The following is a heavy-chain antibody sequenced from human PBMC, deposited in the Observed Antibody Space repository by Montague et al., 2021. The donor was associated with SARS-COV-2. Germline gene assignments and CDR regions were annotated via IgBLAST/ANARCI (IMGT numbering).Heavy chain of an antibody. CDR2: TYYRSKWYN. D-gene: IGHD1-14*01. Sequence: CAISGDSVSSNIAAWNWIRQSPSRGLEWLGRTYYRSKWYNDYAVSVRSRITIGPDTSKNQFSLQLNSVTPEDTAVYYCTQERGPGRTTWHYFAYWGQGTLVTVSS. V-gene: IGHV6-1*01. CDR1: GDSVSSNIAA. CDR3: TQERGPGRTTWHYFAY. J-gene: IGHJ4*02.